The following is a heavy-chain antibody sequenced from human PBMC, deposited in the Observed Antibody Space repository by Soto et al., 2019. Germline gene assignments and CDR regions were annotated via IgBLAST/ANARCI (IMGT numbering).Heavy chain of an antibody. V-gene: IGHV4-61*03. CDR1: GDSVTSGSYY. CDR3: AREWGLLPYYVMNV. Sequence: SETLSLTCIVSGDSVTSGSYYWTWLRQPPGKGLEWIGYISYTGRTKYNPSLQSRVTISVDTSKNDFSLNPSSVTAADTAVYFCAREWGLLPYYVMNVWGHGTAVTVSS. D-gene: IGHD7-27*01. J-gene: IGHJ6*02. CDR2: ISYTGRT.